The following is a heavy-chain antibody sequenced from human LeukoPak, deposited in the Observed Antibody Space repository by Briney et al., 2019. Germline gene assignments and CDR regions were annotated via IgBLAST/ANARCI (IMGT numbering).Heavy chain of an antibody. CDR1: GFTFSSYS. CDR2: ISSSSSYI. Sequence: GGSLRLSCAASGFTFSSYSMNWVRQAPRKGLEWVSSISSSSSYIYYADSVKGRFTISRDNAKNPLYLQMNSLRAEDTAVYYCARTSDYSSGYGFDPWGQGTLVTVSS. CDR3: ARTSDYSSGYGFDP. V-gene: IGHV3-21*01. D-gene: IGHD6-25*01. J-gene: IGHJ5*02.